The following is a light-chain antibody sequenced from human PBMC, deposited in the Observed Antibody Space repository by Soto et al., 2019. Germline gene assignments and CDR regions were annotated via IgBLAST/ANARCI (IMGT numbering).Light chain of an antibody. J-gene: IGKJ5*01. Sequence: EIVLTQSPGTLSLSPGDRATLSCRASQSGVSSSLAWYQQKPGQAPRLLTYGASSSATGTPDRCTGRASGTDFTLTIRGLVPEAFAVYYCQHYCDSPITFGQGTRVEI. V-gene: IGKV3-20*01. CDR2: GAS. CDR1: QSGVSSS. CDR3: QHYCDSPIT.